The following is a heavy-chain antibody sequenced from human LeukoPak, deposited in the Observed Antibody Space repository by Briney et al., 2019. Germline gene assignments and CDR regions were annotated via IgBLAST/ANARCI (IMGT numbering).Heavy chain of an antibody. J-gene: IGHJ3*02. D-gene: IGHD5-24*01. CDR2: MNPNSGNT. CDR1: GYTFTSYD. Sequence: GASVKVSCKASGYTFTSYDINWVRQAPGQGLEWMGYMNPNSGNTGYAQKFQGRVTITRDTSISTAYMELSSLTSEDTAVYYCARRDGYGAYDIWGQGTMVTVSS. CDR3: ARRDGYGAYDI. V-gene: IGHV1-8*03.